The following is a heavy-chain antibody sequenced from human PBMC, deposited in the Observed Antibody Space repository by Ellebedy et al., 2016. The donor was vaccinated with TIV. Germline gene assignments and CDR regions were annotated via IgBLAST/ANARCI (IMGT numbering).Heavy chain of an antibody. Sequence: AASVKVSCKASGYSFTGYYMHWVRQAPGQGLEWMGWINGLNGKTKYARTVQGRVTLTTDTAARTVYMELTSLRSDDTAVYYCARDNTVGGTNWFDPWGQGTLVIVSS. D-gene: IGHD6-19*01. CDR3: ARDNTVGGTNWFDP. J-gene: IGHJ5*02. CDR2: INGLNGKT. V-gene: IGHV1-18*04. CDR1: GYSFTGYY.